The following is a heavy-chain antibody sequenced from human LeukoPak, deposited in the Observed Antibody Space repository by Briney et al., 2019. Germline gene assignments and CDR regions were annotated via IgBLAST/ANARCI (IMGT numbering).Heavy chain of an antibody. CDR1: GGSIRGSSDY. D-gene: IGHD1-26*01. Sequence: SETLSLTCTVSGGSIRGSSDYWGWIRQSPGKGLEWIGSVYYSGSTYYNPSLRSRVSISVDTSKNQFHLRLTSVTAADTAVYYCARNESVLGTTGLNDFFDDWGQGTLVTVSS. V-gene: IGHV4-39*01. CDR2: VYYSGST. J-gene: IGHJ4*02. CDR3: ARNESVLGTTGLNDFFDD.